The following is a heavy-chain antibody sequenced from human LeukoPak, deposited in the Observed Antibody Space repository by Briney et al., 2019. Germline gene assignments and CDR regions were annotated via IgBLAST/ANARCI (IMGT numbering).Heavy chain of an antibody. CDR2: IRYDGSNK. Sequence: PGGSLRLSCAASRFIFLTYGMHWVRQAPGKGLEWVACIRYDGSNKYYADSVKGRFTISRDISKNTLYLQMNSLRTEDTAVYYCAKDLRGLTGPSLGYWGQGTLVTVSS. CDR3: AKDLRGLTGPSLGY. V-gene: IGHV3-30*02. D-gene: IGHD3-9*01. J-gene: IGHJ4*02. CDR1: RFIFLTYG.